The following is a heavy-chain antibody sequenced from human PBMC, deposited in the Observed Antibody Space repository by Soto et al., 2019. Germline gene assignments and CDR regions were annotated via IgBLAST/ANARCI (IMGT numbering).Heavy chain of an antibody. J-gene: IGHJ4*02. CDR1: GYTFTGFH. D-gene: IGHD3-9*01. CDR3: AFQGGYVGPFYY. CDR2: INPNGGGR. V-gene: IGHV1-2*04. Sequence: GASVKVSCKASGYTFTGFHIHWVRQAPGQGLEWMGWINPNGGGRNYAQKFQGWVTMTRDTSISTAYMELSRLRAEDTAVYYCAFQGGYVGPFYYWGQGTLVTVSS.